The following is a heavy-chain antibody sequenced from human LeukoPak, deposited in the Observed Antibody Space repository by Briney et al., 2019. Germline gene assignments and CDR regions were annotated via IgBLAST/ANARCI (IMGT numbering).Heavy chain of an antibody. CDR2: IYYSENT. Sequence: SETLSLTCAVYGGSFSGYYWSWIRQPPGKGLEWIGSIYYSENTYQNPSLKSRATISVDTSKNPFSLKLTSVTAADTAVYYCAKHGGKITSSGERYIDVWGKGTTVTVSS. CDR3: AKHGGKITSSGERYIDV. CDR1: GGSFSGYY. J-gene: IGHJ6*03. D-gene: IGHD2-15*01. V-gene: IGHV4-34*04.